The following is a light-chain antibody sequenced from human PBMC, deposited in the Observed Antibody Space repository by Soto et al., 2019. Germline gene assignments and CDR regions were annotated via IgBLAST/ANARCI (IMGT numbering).Light chain of an antibody. CDR1: QSISSW. CDR2: DAS. CDR3: QRFRA. J-gene: IGKJ3*01. V-gene: IGKV1-5*01. Sequence: DIQMTQSPSTLSASVGDRVTITCRASQSISSWLAWYQQKPGKAPKLLIYDASSLESGVPSRFSGSGSGTEFTLTISSLQPDDFATYYYQRFRAFGPGTKVDIK.